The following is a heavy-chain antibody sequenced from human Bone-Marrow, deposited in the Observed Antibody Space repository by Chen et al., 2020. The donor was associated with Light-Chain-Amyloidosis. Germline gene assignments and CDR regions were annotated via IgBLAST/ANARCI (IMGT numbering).Heavy chain of an antibody. J-gene: IGHJ4*02. Sequence: QVHLVEYGGGVVQPGRSLTISCEASRFTLNNYAMHWVRQAPGKGLEWVAVISPYGRNENYADSVKGRFTISRDNSKSTLFLQMNSLRAEDTAVYYCAKDLNYYGGLFDYWGQGALVTVSS. V-gene: IGHV3-30*04. CDR2: ISPYGRNE. CDR1: RFTLNNYA. D-gene: IGHD3-22*01. CDR3: AKDLNYYGGLFDY.